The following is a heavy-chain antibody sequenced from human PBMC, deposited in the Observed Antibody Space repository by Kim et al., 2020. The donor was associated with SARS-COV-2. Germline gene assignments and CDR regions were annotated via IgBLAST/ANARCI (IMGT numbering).Heavy chain of an antibody. CDR3: ASRSYGDPTLAFDI. D-gene: IGHD4-17*01. V-gene: IGHV3-21*01. Sequence: GGSLRLSCAASGFTFSSYSMNWVRQAPGKGLEWVSSISSSSSYIYYADSVKGRFTISRDNAKNSLYLQMNSLRAEDTAVYYCASRSYGDPTLAFDIWGQGTMVTVSS. CDR1: GFTFSSYS. J-gene: IGHJ3*02. CDR2: ISSSSSYI.